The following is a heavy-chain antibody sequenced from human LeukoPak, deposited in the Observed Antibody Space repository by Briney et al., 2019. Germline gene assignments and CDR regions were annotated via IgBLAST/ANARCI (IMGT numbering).Heavy chain of an antibody. D-gene: IGHD3-3*01. V-gene: IGHV1-18*01. J-gene: IGHJ4*02. CDR3: AREKGYYDFWSGYYPSFDY. Sequence: ASVKVSCKASGYTFTSYGISWVRQAPRQGLEWMGWISAYNGNTNYAQKLQGRVTMTTDTSTSTAYMELRSLRSDDTAVYYCAREKGYYDFWSGYYPSFDYWGQGTLVTVSS. CDR1: GYTFTSYG. CDR2: ISAYNGNT.